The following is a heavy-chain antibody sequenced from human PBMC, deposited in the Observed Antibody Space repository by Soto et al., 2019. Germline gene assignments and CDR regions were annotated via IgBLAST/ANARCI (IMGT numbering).Heavy chain of an antibody. J-gene: IGHJ3*01. V-gene: IGHV5-51*01. D-gene: IGHD6-19*01. CDR1: GYTFPNYW. CDR3: AAGYTTGLDAFDV. Sequence: PGESLKISCKGSGYTFPNYWIGWVRQMPGKGLDWMGMIYPNDSDTRYSPSFQGQVTISTDKSITTAYLPWSSLKASDTAMYYCAAGYTTGLDAFDVWGQGTMVTVSS. CDR2: IYPNDSDT.